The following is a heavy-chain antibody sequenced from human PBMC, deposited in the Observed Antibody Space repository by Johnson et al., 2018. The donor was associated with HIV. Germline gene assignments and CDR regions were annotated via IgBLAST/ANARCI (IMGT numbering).Heavy chain of an antibody. Sequence: QVLLVESGGGVVQPGRSLRLSCAASGFTFSSYAMHWVRQAPGKGLEWVAVILYDGSNKYYADSVKGRFTISRDNSKNTLYLQMNSLRAEDTAVYYCARDGGYSSSWYKYAFDIWGQGTMVTVSS. J-gene: IGHJ3*02. CDR2: ILYDGSNK. V-gene: IGHV3-30*04. CDR3: ARDGGYSSSWYKYAFDI. CDR1: GFTFSSYA. D-gene: IGHD6-13*01.